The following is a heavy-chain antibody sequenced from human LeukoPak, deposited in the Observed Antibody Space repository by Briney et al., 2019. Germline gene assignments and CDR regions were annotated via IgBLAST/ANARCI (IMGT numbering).Heavy chain of an antibody. Sequence: PGGSLRLSCAASGFPFSSYSMNWVRQAPGKGLEWVSSISSGTSFIYYADSVKGRFTISRDNAKNSLYLQMNSLRAEDTAVYYCAKGSDIVVVVAATLDPHGFDYWGQGTLVTVSS. CDR2: ISSGTSFI. CDR3: AKGSDIVVVVAATLDPHGFDY. V-gene: IGHV3-21*01. D-gene: IGHD2-15*01. CDR1: GFPFSSYS. J-gene: IGHJ4*02.